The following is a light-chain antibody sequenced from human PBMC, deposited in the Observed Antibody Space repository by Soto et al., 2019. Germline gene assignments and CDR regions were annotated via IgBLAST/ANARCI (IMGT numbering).Light chain of an antibody. J-gene: IGKJ1*01. CDR1: QSINSR. CDR2: TAA. V-gene: IGKV1-5*03. CDR3: QQYNNYLT. Sequence: DIQMTQSPSTLSASVGDRVTITCRASQSINSRLAWYQQKPGKAPNLLIYTAASLESGVPSRFSGSGSGTEFTLTISILQPDDFATYYCQQYNNYLTFGQGTKVEIK.